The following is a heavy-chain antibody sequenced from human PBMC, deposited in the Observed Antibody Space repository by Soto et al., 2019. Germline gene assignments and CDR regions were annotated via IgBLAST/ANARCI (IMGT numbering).Heavy chain of an antibody. CDR2: IYYSGST. Sequence: QVQLQESGPGLVKPSETLSLTCTVSGGSISSYYWSWIRQPPGKGLEWIGYIYYSGSTNYNPSLKSRVTISVDTAKNQFSLKLSSVTAADTAVYYCAREGHCSSTSCYTYGMDVWGQGTTVTVSS. CDR3: AREGHCSSTSCYTYGMDV. J-gene: IGHJ6*02. V-gene: IGHV4-59*01. D-gene: IGHD2-2*02. CDR1: GGSISSYY.